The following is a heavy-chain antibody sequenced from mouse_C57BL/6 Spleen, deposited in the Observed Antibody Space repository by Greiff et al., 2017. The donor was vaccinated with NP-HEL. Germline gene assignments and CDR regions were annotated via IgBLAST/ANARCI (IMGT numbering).Heavy chain of an antibody. CDR2: IDPSDSYT. J-gene: IGHJ2*01. CDR1: GYTFTSYW. CDR3: ARVPSYYGSSSYYFDY. V-gene: IGHV1-69*01. D-gene: IGHD1-1*01. Sequence: VKLQQPGAELVMPGASVKLSCKASGYTFTSYWMHWVKQRPGQGLEWIGEIDPSDSYTNYNQKFKGKSTLTVDKSSSTAYMQLSSLTSEDSAVYYCARVPSYYGSSSYYFDYWGQGTTLTVSS.